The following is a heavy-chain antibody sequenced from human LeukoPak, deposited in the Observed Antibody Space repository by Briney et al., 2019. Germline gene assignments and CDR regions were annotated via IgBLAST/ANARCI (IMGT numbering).Heavy chain of an antibody. CDR2: IYYSGSA. Sequence: SETLSLTCTVSGGSISSYYWSRIRQPPGKGLEWIGYIYYSGSANYNPSLKSRVTISVDTSKNQFSLKLSSVTAADTALYYCAIYAGSYPWFDPWGQGTLVTVSS. CDR1: GGSISSYY. J-gene: IGHJ5*02. D-gene: IGHD3-10*01. CDR3: AIYAGSYPWFDP. V-gene: IGHV4-59*01.